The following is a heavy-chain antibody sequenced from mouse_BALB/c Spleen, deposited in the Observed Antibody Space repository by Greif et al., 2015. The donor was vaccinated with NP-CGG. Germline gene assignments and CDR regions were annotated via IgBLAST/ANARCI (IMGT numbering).Heavy chain of an antibody. D-gene: IGHD4-1*01. Sequence: VQLQQSGAELVKPGASVKLSCTASGFNIKDTYMHWVKQRPEQGLEWTGRIDPANGNTKYDPKFQGKATITADTSSNTAYLQLSSLTSEDTAVYYCARYWEGDYFDYWGQGTTLTVSS. CDR3: ARYWEGDYFDY. V-gene: IGHV14-3*02. CDR2: IDPANGNT. CDR1: GFNIKDTY. J-gene: IGHJ2*01.